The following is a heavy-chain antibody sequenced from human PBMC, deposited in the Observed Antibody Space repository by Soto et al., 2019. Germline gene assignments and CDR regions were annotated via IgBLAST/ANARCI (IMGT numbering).Heavy chain of an antibody. J-gene: IGHJ6*02. V-gene: IGHV4-59*01. Sequence: PSETLSLTCTVSGGSISSYYWSWIRQPPGKGLEWIGYIYYSGSTNYNPSLKSRVTISVDTSKNQFSLKLSSVTAADTAVYYCAREEGLDTEFFFGHGMDVWGQGTTVTVSS. D-gene: IGHD5-18*01. CDR3: AREEGLDTEFFFGHGMDV. CDR2: IYYSGST. CDR1: GGSISSYY.